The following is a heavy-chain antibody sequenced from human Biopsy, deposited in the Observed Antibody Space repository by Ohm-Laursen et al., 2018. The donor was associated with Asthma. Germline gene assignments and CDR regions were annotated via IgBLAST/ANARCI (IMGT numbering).Heavy chain of an antibody. J-gene: IGHJ3*02. CDR2: IYSGGGT. Sequence: SLRLSCAASGFSFGDYFMTWVRQPPGKGLEWVSVIYSGGGTYYADSVQGRVTISRDNSKNTLSLQMNSLRAEDTAVYYCARAYGGSFFSGAFDIWGQGTMVTVSS. CDR3: ARAYGGSFFSGAFDI. V-gene: IGHV3-53*01. D-gene: IGHD4-23*01. CDR1: GFSFGDYF.